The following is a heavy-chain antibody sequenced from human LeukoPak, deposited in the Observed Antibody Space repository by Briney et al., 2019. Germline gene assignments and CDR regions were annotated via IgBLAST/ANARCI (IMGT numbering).Heavy chain of an antibody. CDR3: ARVPPNTVTTLQYFDY. Sequence: PGGALRLSCAASGFTFSSYWMSWVRQAPGQGLEWVANIKQDGSEKYYVDSVKGRFTISRDNAKNPLYLQMNSLRAEDTAVYYCARVPPNTVTTLQYFDYWGQGTLVTVSS. J-gene: IGHJ4*02. D-gene: IGHD4-17*01. CDR2: IKQDGSEK. V-gene: IGHV3-7*01. CDR1: GFTFSSYW.